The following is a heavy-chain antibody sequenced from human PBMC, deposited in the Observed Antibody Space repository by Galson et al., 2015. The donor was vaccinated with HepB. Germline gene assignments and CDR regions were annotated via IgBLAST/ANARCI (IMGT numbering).Heavy chain of an antibody. V-gene: IGHV3-33*01. D-gene: IGHD3-9*01. CDR2: IWWDGTHD. J-gene: IGHJ3*02. CDR1: GFTFSDYG. Sequence: SLRLSCAASGFTFSDYGMHWVRQAPGKGLEWAASIWWDGTHDSYADSVKGRFTVSRVNSKNTVHLEMNGLRLEDTAVYYCAREGPQTGTSSFDIWGQGTMVTVSS. CDR3: AREGPQTGTSSFDI.